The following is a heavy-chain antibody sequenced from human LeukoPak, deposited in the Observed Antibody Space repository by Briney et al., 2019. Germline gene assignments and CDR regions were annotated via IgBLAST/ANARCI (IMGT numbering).Heavy chain of an antibody. V-gene: IGHV4-59*01. D-gene: IGHD3-10*01. CDR1: GGSISSYY. CDR2: IYYSGST. J-gene: IGHJ5*02. CDR3: ARDASPITMLRESRFDP. Sequence: SETLSLTCTVSGGSISSYYWSWIRQPPGKGLEWIGYIYYSGSTNYNPSLKSRVTILVDMSKNQFSPKLNSVTAADTAVYYCARDASPITMLRESRFDPWGQGTLVTVSS.